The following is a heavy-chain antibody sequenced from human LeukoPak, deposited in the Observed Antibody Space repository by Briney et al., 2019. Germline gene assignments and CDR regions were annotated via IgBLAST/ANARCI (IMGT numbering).Heavy chain of an antibody. CDR1: GYKFISLY. CDR2: MHGGNGNA. Sequence: ASVKVSCKASGYKFISLYLQWVRQAPGLGPEWMGWMHGGNGNARYAEKFEGRVTMTRDTSTGTAYMDLSTLTSDDTAVYYCAREGSYCVGGDCYSFDFWGQGTLVTVSS. CDR3: AREGSYCVGGDCYSFDF. V-gene: IGHV1-2*02. J-gene: IGHJ4*02. D-gene: IGHD2-21*02.